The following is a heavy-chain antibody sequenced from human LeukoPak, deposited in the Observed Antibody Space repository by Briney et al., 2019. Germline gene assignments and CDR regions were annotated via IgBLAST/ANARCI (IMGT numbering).Heavy chain of an antibody. Sequence: TSETLSLTCTVSGGSISTYYWSWIRQPPGKGLEWIGYIYYSGSTNYNPSLKSRVTISLDTSKNQFSLKLRSVTAADTAVYYCARGGSSGYNYGWGQGTLVTVSS. CDR2: IYYSGST. CDR3: ARGGSSGYNYG. CDR1: GGSISTYY. V-gene: IGHV4-59*01. D-gene: IGHD5-18*01. J-gene: IGHJ4*02.